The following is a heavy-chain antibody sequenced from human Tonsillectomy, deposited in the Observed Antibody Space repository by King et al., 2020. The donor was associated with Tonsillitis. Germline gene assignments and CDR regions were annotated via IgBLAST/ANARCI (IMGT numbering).Heavy chain of an antibody. D-gene: IGHD7-27*01. CDR1: GITSSTYA. Sequence: VQLVESGGGLVQPGGSLRLSCVVSGITSSTYAMSWVRQAPGKGLEWVSAISGSGTTTYYTDSVKGRFTISRDNSKNTLYLHMNSLRAEDTAVYYCARDPTGLGTLLDYWGQGTLVTVSS. CDR2: ISGSGTTT. V-gene: IGHV3-23*04. J-gene: IGHJ4*02. CDR3: ARDPTGLGTLLDY.